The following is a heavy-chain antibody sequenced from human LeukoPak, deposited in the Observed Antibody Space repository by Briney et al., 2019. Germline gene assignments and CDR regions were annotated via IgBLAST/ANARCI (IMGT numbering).Heavy chain of an antibody. J-gene: IGHJ4*02. D-gene: IGHD3-22*01. CDR2: ISAYNGNT. CDR3: ERVRGYYDSSGPRDY. V-gene: IGHV1-18*01. Sequence: ASVKVSCKASRYTFTSYGITWVRQAPGQGLEWMGWISAYNGNTNYAQKLQGRVTMTTDTSTSTAYMELRSLRSDDTAVYYCERVRGYYDSSGPRDYWGQGTLVTVSS. CDR1: RYTFTSYG.